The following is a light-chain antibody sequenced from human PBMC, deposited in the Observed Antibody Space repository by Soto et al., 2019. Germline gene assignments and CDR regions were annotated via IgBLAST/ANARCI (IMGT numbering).Light chain of an antibody. CDR2: DAS. Sequence: EILLTQSPATLSLCPGERSTLCCRSSQSVSSYLAWYQQKPGPAPRLLIYDASNRATGIPARFSGSGSGTDFTLTTSSLEPEDFAVYYCQQRSNWPPFTFGPGTKVD. V-gene: IGKV3-11*01. J-gene: IGKJ3*01. CDR3: QQRSNWPPFT. CDR1: QSVSSY.